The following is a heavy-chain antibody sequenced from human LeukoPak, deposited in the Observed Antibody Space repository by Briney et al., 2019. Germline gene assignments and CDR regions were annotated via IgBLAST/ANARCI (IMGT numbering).Heavy chain of an antibody. CDR3: ARGPEYYYDGSGHAFDI. Sequence: ASVKVSCKASGYTFTSYDINWVRQATGQGLEWMGWMNPNSGNTGYAQKFQGRVTITRNTSISTAYMELSSLRSEDTAVYYCARGPEYYYDGSGHAFDIWGQGTMVTVSS. J-gene: IGHJ3*02. D-gene: IGHD3-22*01. V-gene: IGHV1-8*03. CDR2: MNPNSGNT. CDR1: GYTFTSYD.